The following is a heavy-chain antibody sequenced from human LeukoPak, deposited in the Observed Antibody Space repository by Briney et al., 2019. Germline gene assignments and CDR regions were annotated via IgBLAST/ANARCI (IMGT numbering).Heavy chain of an antibody. V-gene: IGHV5-51*01. J-gene: IGHJ4*02. CDR3: ARHAKAYGSSCDY. CDR2: IYPGDSDT. CDR1: GYGFTGYW. Sequence: GESLNISCAGFGYGFTGYWIGWVRQMPGKGLEWRGIIYPGDSDTRYNPSFPGQVTISADKSFSTAYLQWTSPKAPHTAMYYCARHAKAYGSSCDYWGQGTLVTVSS. D-gene: IGHD6-13*01.